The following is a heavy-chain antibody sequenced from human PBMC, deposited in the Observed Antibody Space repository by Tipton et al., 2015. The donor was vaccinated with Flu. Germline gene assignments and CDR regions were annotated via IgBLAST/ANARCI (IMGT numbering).Heavy chain of an antibody. V-gene: IGHV3-48*03. CDR1: GFNFSSYG. CDR2: ISGSGTTI. CDR3: AKGLDWWGYYGMDV. D-gene: IGHD2-8*02. Sequence: SLRLSCAASGFNFSSYGMHWVRQAPGKGLEWVSYISGSGTTIHYADSVRGRFTISRDNAKNSLYLQMNSLRAEDTAVYYCAKGLDWWGYYGMDVWGQGTRVTVS. J-gene: IGHJ6*02.